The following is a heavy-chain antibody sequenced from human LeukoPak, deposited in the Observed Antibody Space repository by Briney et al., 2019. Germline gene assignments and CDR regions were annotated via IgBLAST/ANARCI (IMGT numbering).Heavy chain of an antibody. CDR3: ASSSSSWYYFDY. CDR2: IYYSGST. D-gene: IGHD6-13*01. Sequence: SETLSLTCTVSGGSISSSSYYWGWIRQPPGKGLEWIGSIYYSGSTYYNPSLKSRVTISVDTSKNQFSLKLSSVTAADTAVYYCASSSSSWYYFDYWGQGTLVTVPS. V-gene: IGHV4-39*01. J-gene: IGHJ4*02. CDR1: GGSISSSSYY.